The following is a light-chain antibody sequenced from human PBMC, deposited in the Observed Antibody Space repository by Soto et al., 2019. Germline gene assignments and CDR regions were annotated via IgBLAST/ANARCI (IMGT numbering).Light chain of an antibody. CDR1: QSISSH. CDR2: AAS. Sequence: DIQMTQSPSSLSASVGDRVTITCRASQSISSHLNWYQQKPGKAPKLLIYAASSLQSGVPPRFSGSGSGTDFTLAISSLQPEDFATYYCQQSYSTPSITFGQGTRLEIK. J-gene: IGKJ5*01. CDR3: QQSYSTPSIT. V-gene: IGKV1-39*01.